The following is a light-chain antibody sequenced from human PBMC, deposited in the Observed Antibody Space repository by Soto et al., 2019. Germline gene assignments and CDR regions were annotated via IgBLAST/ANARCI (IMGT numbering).Light chain of an antibody. J-gene: IGKJ5*01. CDR3: QQYGSSWIT. Sequence: EIVLTQSPGTLSLSPGERATLSCRASQSVSSSYLAWYQQKLGQAPRLLIYGASSRATGIPDRFSGSGSGTDFTLTISRLEPEDFAVYYCQQYGSSWITFGQGTRLEIK. V-gene: IGKV3-20*01. CDR1: QSVSSSY. CDR2: GAS.